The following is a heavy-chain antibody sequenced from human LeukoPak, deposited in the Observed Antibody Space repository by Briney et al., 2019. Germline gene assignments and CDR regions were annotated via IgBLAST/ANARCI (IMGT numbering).Heavy chain of an antibody. D-gene: IGHD2-21*01. CDR2: INPNSGGT. V-gene: IGHV1-2*02. J-gene: IGHJ5*02. CDR3: ARRYCGGDCWYNWFDP. CDR1: GYTFTGYY. Sequence: ASVKVSCKASGYTFTGYYMHWVRQAPGQGLEWMGWINPNSGGTNYAQKFQGRVTMTRDTSISTAYMELSRLRSDDTAVYYCARRYCGGDCWYNWFDPWGQGTLVTVSS.